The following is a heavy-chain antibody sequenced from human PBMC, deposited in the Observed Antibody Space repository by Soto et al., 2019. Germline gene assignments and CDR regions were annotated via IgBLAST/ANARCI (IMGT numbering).Heavy chain of an antibody. J-gene: IGHJ4*02. D-gene: IGHD1-7*01. CDR1: GYTSTSYD. CDR2: MNPNSGNT. Sequence: ASVKVSCKASGYTSTSYDINWVRQATGQGLEWMGWMNPNSGNTGYAQKFQGRVTMTRNTSISAAYMELSSLRSEDTAVYYCAKDRLEVPGGSDYWGQGTLVTVSS. V-gene: IGHV1-8*01. CDR3: AKDRLEVPGGSDY.